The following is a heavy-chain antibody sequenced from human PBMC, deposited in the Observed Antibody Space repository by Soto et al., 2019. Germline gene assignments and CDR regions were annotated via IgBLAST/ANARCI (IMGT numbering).Heavy chain of an antibody. CDR3: ARMYCSGGSCHPFDY. CDR1: GFSLSTSGVG. D-gene: IGHD2-15*01. J-gene: IGHJ4*02. CDR2: IYWDDGK. V-gene: IGHV2-5*02. Sequence: SGPTLVNPTQTLTLTCTFSGFSLSTSGVGVAWIRQPPGKALEWLALIYWDDGKRYSPSLKTRLTISKDTSKNQVVLTMTNMDPVDTATYYCARMYCSGGSCHPFDYWGQGTLVTVSS.